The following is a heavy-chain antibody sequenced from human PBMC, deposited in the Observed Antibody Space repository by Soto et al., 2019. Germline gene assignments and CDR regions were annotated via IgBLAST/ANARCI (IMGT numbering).Heavy chain of an antibody. CDR1: GYTFTSYG. Sequence: EASVKVSCKASGYTFTSYGISWVRQAPGQGLEWMGWISAYTGNTNYAQKLQGRVTMTTAPSTSTAYMELRSLRSDDTAVYYCARDFPLYYGSGSQRNYFDYWGQGTLVTVSS. CDR2: ISAYTGNT. D-gene: IGHD3-10*01. J-gene: IGHJ4*02. V-gene: IGHV1-18*04. CDR3: ARDFPLYYGSGSQRNYFDY.